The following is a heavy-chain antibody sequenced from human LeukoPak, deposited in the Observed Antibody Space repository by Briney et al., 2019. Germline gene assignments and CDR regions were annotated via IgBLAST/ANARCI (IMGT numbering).Heavy chain of an antibody. J-gene: IGHJ6*02. CDR1: GGSFSGYY. V-gene: IGHV4-34*01. CDR2: INHSGST. Sequence: SETLSLTCAVYGGSFSGYYWSWIRQPPGKGLEWIGEINHSGSTNYNPSLKSRVTISVDTSKNQFSLKLSSVTAADTAVYYCARVSYGLYCYYYGMDVWGQGTTVTVSS. CDR3: ARVSYGLYCYYYGMDV. D-gene: IGHD5-18*01.